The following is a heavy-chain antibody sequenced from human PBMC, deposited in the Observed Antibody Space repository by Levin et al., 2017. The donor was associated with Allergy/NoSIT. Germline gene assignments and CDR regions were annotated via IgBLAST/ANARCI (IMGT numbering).Heavy chain of an antibody. CDR1: GFTFSSYA. Sequence: GGSLRLSCAASGFTFSSYAMSWVRQAPGKGLEWVSAISGSGGSTYYADSVKGRFTISRDNSKNTLYLQMNSLRAEDTAVYYCAKVSFVWLQSGGWFDPWGQGTLVTVSS. V-gene: IGHV3-23*01. CDR2: ISGSGGST. CDR3: AKVSFVWLQSGGWFDP. D-gene: IGHD3-10*01. J-gene: IGHJ5*02.